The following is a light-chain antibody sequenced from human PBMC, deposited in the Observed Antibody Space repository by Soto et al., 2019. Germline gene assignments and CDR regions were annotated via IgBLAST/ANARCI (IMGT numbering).Light chain of an antibody. V-gene: IGKV3-20*01. CDR1: QSVSSSY. J-gene: IGKJ4*01. CDR2: GAS. CDR3: QQYGSSPLT. Sequence: EIVLTQSPGTLSLSPGERATLSFRASQSVSSSYLAWYQRRPGQATRLLIYGASSRATGIPDRFSGSGSGTDFTLTISRLEPEDFAVYYCQQYGSSPLTFGGGTKVDIK.